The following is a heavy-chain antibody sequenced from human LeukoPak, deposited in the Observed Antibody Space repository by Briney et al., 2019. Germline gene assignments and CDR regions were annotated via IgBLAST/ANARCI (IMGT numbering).Heavy chain of an antibody. CDR3: ARGFIAAAATDAFDI. CDR1: GGSISSSSYY. Sequence: SETLSLTCTVSGGSISSSSYYWGWIRQPPGKGLEWIGSIYYSGSTYYNPSLKSRVTISVDRSKNQFSLKLSSVTAADTAVYYCARGFIAAAATDAFDIWGQGTMVTVSS. J-gene: IGHJ3*02. CDR2: IYYSGST. V-gene: IGHV4-39*07. D-gene: IGHD6-13*01.